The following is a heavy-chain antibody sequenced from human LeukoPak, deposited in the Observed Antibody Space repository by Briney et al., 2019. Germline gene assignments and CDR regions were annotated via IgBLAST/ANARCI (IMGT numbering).Heavy chain of an antibody. V-gene: IGHV4-31*03. CDR2: IYYSGST. CDR1: GGSISSGGYY. CDR3: ARGADDYGDYVAHLDY. D-gene: IGHD4-17*01. Sequence: SETLSLTCTVSGGSISSGGYYWSWIRQHPGKGLEWIGYIYYSGSTYYNPSLKSRVTISVDTSKNQFSLKLSSVTAADTAVYYCARGADDYGDYVAHLDYWGQGTLVTVSS. J-gene: IGHJ4*02.